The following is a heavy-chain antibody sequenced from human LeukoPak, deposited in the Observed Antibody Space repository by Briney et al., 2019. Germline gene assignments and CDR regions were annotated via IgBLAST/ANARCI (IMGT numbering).Heavy chain of an antibody. V-gene: IGHV1-2*06. Sequence: GASVQVSCTASGYMLTGYYMHWVRQAPGRGLEWMGRINPNSGGTNFAQKFQGRVTMTRDTSISTAYMDLSRLRSDDTAVYYCAISYESDFLDVWGKGTTVTVSS. CDR3: AISYESDFLDV. J-gene: IGHJ6*04. CDR2: INPNSGGT. CDR1: GYMLTGYY. D-gene: IGHD3-22*01.